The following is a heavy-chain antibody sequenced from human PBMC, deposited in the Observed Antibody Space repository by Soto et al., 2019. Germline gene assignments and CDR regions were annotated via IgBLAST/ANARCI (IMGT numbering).Heavy chain of an antibody. Sequence: AAAVKVSCKASGCTFSSYAISWVRQAPGQGLEWMGGIIPIFGTANYAQKFQGRVTITADESTSTAYMELSSLRSEDTAVYYCARGPIAARRSNWFDPWGQGTLVTVSS. CDR3: ARGPIAARRSNWFDP. CDR1: GCTFSSYA. J-gene: IGHJ5*02. V-gene: IGHV1-69*13. CDR2: IIPIFGTA. D-gene: IGHD6-6*01.